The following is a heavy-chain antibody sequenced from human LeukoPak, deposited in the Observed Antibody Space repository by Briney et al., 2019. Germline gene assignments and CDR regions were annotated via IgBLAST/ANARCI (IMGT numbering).Heavy chain of an antibody. J-gene: IGHJ4*02. CDR2: ISDSGHDT. Sequence: GGSLRLSCAASGFTFPNYDMSWFRQAPGKGLEWVSTISDSGHDTSYADSVKGRFTISRDNSKNTLYLQMSSLRAEDTALYYCATGECYFDFWGQGTLVTVSP. D-gene: IGHD3-16*01. V-gene: IGHV3-23*01. CDR1: GFTFPNYD. CDR3: ATGECYFDF.